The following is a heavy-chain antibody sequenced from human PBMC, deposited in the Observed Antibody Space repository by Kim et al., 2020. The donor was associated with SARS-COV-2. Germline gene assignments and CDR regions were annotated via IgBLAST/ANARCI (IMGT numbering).Heavy chain of an antibody. CDR1: GGSISSYY. Sequence: SETLSLTCTVSGGSISSYYWSWIRQPPGKGLEWIGYIYYSGSTNYNPSLKSRVTISVDTSKNQFSLKLSSVTAADTAVYYCASGPSYYDSSGQLDYWGQGTLVTFS. CDR3: ASGPSYYDSSGQLDY. J-gene: IGHJ4*02. CDR2: IYYSGST. V-gene: IGHV4-59*01. D-gene: IGHD3-22*01.